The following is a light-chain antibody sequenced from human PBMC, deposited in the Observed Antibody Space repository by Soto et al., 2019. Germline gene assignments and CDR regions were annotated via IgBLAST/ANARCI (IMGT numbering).Light chain of an antibody. V-gene: IGKV1-5*03. CDR2: KTS. Sequence: DIQMTQSPSTLSASVGDRVTITCRASQNINSWLAWYQQKPGKAPKLLIYKTSNLESGVPSRFSGSGSGTEFTLTISSLQPDDFATYYCQQYESYSTFGQGTKVEIK. CDR1: QNINSW. J-gene: IGKJ1*01. CDR3: QQYESYST.